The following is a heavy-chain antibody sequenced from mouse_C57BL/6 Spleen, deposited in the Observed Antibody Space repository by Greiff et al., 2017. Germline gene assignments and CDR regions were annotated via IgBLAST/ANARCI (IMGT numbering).Heavy chain of an antibody. D-gene: IGHD1-1*01. CDR3: ARDGRGYFDV. J-gene: IGHJ1*03. CDR1: GFTFSDYG. Sequence: EVQLVESGGGLVKPGGSLKLSCAASGFTFSDYGMHWVRQAPEKGLEWVAYISSGSSTIYYADTVKGRFTISRDNAKSTLFLQMTSLRSEDTAMYYCARDGRGYFDVWGTGTTVTVSS. V-gene: IGHV5-17*01. CDR2: ISSGSSTI.